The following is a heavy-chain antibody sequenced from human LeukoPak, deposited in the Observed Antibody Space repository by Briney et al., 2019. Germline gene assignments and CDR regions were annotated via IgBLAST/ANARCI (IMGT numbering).Heavy chain of an antibody. V-gene: IGHV3-66*01. CDR3: ARVGAVAAADC. D-gene: IGHD6-19*01. J-gene: IGHJ4*02. CDR1: GFIVSSKY. CDR2: IFSGDST. Sequence: TGGSLRLSCAASGFIVSSKYMSWVRQAPGKGLEWVSIIFSGDSTYYADSVKGRFTISRGNSKNTVYLQMNSLRAEDTAVYYCARVGAVAAADCWGQGTLVTVSS.